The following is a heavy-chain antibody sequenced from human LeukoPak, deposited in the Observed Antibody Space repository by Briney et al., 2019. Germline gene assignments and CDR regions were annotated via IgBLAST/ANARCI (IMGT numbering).Heavy chain of an antibody. CDR3: ARGLGGGNSVYFDY. J-gene: IGHJ4*02. V-gene: IGHV3-11*01. CDR2: ISGSGSII. CDR1: GFTFSDYD. D-gene: IGHD4-23*01. Sequence: GSLRLSCASSGFTFSDYDMSRIRQAPGKGLERASYISGSGSIIYYADSVKGRFTISRDNAKNSLYLQMNSLRAEDTAVYYCARGLGGGNSVYFDYWGQGTLVTVSS.